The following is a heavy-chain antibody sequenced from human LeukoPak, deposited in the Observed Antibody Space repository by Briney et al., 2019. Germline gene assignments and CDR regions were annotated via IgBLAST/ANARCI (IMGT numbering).Heavy chain of an antibody. CDR3: AASQDIVVVVAATRWFVP. Sequence: SETLSLTCTVSGGSISSSSFYWGWIRQPPGKGLEWIGSIYYRGNTYYNPSLKSRVTISVDTSKNQFSLKLSSVTAADTAVYYCAASQDIVVVVAATRWFVPWGQGTLVTVSS. CDR2: IYYRGNT. J-gene: IGHJ5*02. D-gene: IGHD2-15*01. CDR1: GGSISSSSFY. V-gene: IGHV4-39*07.